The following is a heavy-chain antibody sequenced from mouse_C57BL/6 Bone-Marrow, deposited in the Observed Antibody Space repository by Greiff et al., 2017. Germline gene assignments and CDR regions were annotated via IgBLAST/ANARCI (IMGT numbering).Heavy chain of an antibody. CDR3: ANYDYDGDAMDY. Sequence: QVQLQQSGPELVKPGASVKISCKASGYAFSSSWMNWVKQRPGKGLEWIGRIYPGDGDTNYNGKFKGKATLTADKSSSTACMQLSSLTSADSAVYFCANYDYDGDAMDYWGQGTSVTVSS. CDR2: IYPGDGDT. D-gene: IGHD2-4*01. J-gene: IGHJ4*01. CDR1: GYAFSSSW. V-gene: IGHV1-82*01.